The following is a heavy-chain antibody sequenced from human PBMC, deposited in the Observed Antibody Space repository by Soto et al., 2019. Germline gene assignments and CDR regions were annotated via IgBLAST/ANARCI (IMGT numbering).Heavy chain of an antibody. CDR2: IYYSGST. Sequence: SETLSLTCSVSGGSISSGYYYWGWIRQPPGKGLEWIGSIYYSGSTYYNPSLKSRVTISVDTSKNQFSLKLSSVTAADTAVYYCARHSKSRDLYFIVVVPAAILQEFDPWGQGTLVTVSS. V-gene: IGHV4-39*01. D-gene: IGHD2-2*01. J-gene: IGHJ5*02. CDR3: ARHSKSRDLYFIVVVPAAILQEFDP. CDR1: GGSISSGYYY.